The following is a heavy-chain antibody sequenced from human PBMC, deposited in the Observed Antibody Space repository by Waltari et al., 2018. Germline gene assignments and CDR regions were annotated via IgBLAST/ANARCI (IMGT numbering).Heavy chain of an antibody. J-gene: IGHJ4*02. D-gene: IGHD6-19*01. CDR2: IIPILGTA. CDR1: GGTFSSYA. Sequence: QVQLVQSGAAVKKPGSSVKVSCKASGGTFSSYAISWVRQAPGQGLEWMGRIIPILGTANYAQKFQGRVTITADESTSTAFMELSSLRSEDTAVYYCARDPPPADEAGTEDYWGQGTLVTVSS. CDR3: ARDPPPADEAGTEDY. V-gene: IGHV1-69*15.